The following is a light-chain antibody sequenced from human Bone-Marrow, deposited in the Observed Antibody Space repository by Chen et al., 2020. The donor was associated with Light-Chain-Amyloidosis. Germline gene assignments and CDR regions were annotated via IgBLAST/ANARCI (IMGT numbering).Light chain of an antibody. Sequence: SYVLTQPSSVSVAPGQTATIACGGNNIGSTSVHWYQQTPGQAPLLVVYDDSDRPSGIPERLSGSNSGNTATLTISRVEAGDAAAYYCQVWDRSSDRPVFGGGTKLTVL. CDR2: DDS. CDR3: QVWDRSSDRPV. J-gene: IGLJ3*02. V-gene: IGLV3-21*02. CDR1: NIGSTS.